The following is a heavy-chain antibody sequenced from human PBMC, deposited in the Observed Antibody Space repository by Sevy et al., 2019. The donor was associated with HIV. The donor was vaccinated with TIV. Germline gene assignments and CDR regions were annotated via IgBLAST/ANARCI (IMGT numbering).Heavy chain of an antibody. Sequence: GGSLRLSCIGSGFSFSYYGIHWVRQSPGKGLDWVALISHDGINEYYADSVKGRFTISSDNSKTTVYLEMNSLRNEDTAIYFCANAYSGSYSHSYLYALDVWGQGTTFTVSS. CDR2: ISHDGINE. CDR1: GFSFSYYG. J-gene: IGHJ6*02. V-gene: IGHV3-30*18. D-gene: IGHD1-26*01. CDR3: ANAYSGSYSHSYLYALDV.